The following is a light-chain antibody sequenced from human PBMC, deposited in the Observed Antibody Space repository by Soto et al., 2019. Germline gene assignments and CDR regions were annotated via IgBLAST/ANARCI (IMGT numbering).Light chain of an antibody. CDR3: QQYGSPLT. CDR2: GAS. CDR1: QSVSSSY. J-gene: IGKJ4*01. Sequence: IVLTQSPGTLSLSPEERATLSFMSSQSVSSSYLACYQQKPGQAPRLLIYGASSRATGIPDRFSGSGSGTDFTLTISRPEPEDFAVYYCQQYGSPLTVGGGTKVDIK. V-gene: IGKV3-20*01.